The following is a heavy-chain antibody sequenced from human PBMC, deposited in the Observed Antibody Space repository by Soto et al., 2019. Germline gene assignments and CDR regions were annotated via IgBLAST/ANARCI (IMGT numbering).Heavy chain of an antibody. J-gene: IGHJ4*02. V-gene: IGHV3-23*01. CDR1: GFTLSSSA. CDR2: ISVSGGST. D-gene: IGHD6-13*01. Sequence: LRLSCAVSGFTLSSSAMSWVRQAPGKGLEWVSSISVSGGSTYYAGSVKGRFTISRDNSKNTLYLQMNSLRAEDTAVYYCAKDFKAAGYFDYWGQGTLVTVSS. CDR3: AKDFKAAGYFDY.